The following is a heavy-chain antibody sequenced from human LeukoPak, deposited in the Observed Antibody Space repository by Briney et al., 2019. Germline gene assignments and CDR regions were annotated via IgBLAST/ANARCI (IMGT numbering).Heavy chain of an antibody. CDR2: ISGSGGST. CDR1: GFTFSSYA. CDR3: AKVIAAAGYYDY. J-gene: IGHJ4*02. Sequence: PGGSLRPSCAASGFTFSSYAMSWVRQAPGKGLEWVSAISGSGGSTYYADSVKGRFTISRDNSKNTLYLQMNSLRAEDTAVYYCAKVIAAAGYYDYWGQGTLVTVSS. D-gene: IGHD6-13*01. V-gene: IGHV3-23*01.